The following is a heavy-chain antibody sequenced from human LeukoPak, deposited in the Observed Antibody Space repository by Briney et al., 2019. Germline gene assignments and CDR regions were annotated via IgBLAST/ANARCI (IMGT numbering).Heavy chain of an antibody. V-gene: IGHV1-2*02. D-gene: IGHD3-10*01. CDR3: ARDLVGDYYFDY. CDR2: INPNSGGT. CDR1: GYTFTGYY. Sequence: ASVKVSCKASGYTFTGYYMHWVRQAPGQGLEWMGWINPNSGGTNYAQKFQGRVTMTRNTSISTAYMELSSLRSEDTAVYYCARDLVGDYYFDYWGQGTLVTVSS. J-gene: IGHJ4*02.